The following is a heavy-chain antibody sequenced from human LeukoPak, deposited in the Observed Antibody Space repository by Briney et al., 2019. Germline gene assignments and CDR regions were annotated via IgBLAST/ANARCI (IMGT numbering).Heavy chain of an antibody. V-gene: IGHV1-46*01. CDR2: INPSGGST. Sequence: ASVKVSCKASGYTFTSYGISWVRQAPGQGLEWMGIINPSGGSTTYAQKFQGRVTMTRDTSTSTVYMELSSLRSEDTAVYCCARTEWELPDYFDYWGQGTLVTVSS. CDR3: ARTEWELPDYFDY. D-gene: IGHD1-26*01. J-gene: IGHJ4*02. CDR1: GYTFTSYG.